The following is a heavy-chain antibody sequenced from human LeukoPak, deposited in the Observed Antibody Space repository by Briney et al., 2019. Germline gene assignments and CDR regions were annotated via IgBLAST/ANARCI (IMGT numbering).Heavy chain of an antibody. CDR3: ASITMVRGVRGGFDH. V-gene: IGHV4-4*07. D-gene: IGHD3-10*01. Sequence: SETLSLTCTVSGGSISSYYWSWIRQPAGKGLEWIGRIYTSGSTNYNPSLKSRVTMSVDTSKNQFSLKLSSVTAPDTAVYYCASITMVRGVRGGFDHWGQGTLVTVSS. CDR1: GGSISSYY. J-gene: IGHJ5*02. CDR2: IYTSGST.